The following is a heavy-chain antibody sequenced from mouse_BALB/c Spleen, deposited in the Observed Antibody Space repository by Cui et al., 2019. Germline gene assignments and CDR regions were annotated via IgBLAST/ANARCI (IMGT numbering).Heavy chain of an antibody. CDR3: ARYDYYGSSYFDY. V-gene: IGHV1-72*01. J-gene: IGHJ2*01. D-gene: IGHD1-1*01. CDR2: IDPNSGGT. CDR1: GYTFTSYW. Sequence: QVHLQQPVPEPVTPVASVKLSCKASGYTFTSYWMHWVKQRPGRGLEWIGRIDPNSGGTKYNEKFKSKATLTVDKPSSTAYMQLSSLTSEDSAVYYCARYDYYGSSYFDYWGQGTTLTVSS.